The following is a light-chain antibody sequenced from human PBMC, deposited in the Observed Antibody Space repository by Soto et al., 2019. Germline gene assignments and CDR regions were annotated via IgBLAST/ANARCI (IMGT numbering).Light chain of an antibody. CDR1: SSSIGPGYD. CDR2: SNT. Sequence: SMVTQPRTVSVALAQVATSSSTGRSSSIGPGYDVHWYQHLPGTAPKLLIYSNTNRPSGVPGRFSGSRSGTSASLAITGLQAEDEADYYCQSYHSSLSGSVFGTGTKSP. J-gene: IGLJ1*01. V-gene: IGLV1-40*01. CDR3: QSYHSSLSGSV.